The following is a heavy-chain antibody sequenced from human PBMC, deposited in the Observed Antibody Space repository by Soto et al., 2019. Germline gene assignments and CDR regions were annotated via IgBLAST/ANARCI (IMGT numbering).Heavy chain of an antibody. CDR1: GYTFTSYG. J-gene: IGHJ6*03. D-gene: IGHD3-3*01. Sequence: ASVKVSCKASGYTFTSYGISWVRQAPGQGLEWMGWISAYNGNTNYAQKLQGRVTMTTDTSTSTAYMELRSLRSDDTAVYYCARGSYDFWSVYSGNYYYYMDVWGKGTTVTVSS. V-gene: IGHV1-18*01. CDR3: ARGSYDFWSVYSGNYYYYMDV. CDR2: ISAYNGNT.